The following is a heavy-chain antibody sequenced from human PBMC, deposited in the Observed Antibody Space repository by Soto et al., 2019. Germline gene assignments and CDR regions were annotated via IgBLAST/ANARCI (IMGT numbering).Heavy chain of an antibody. CDR2: MNPNSGNT. CDR3: ARDSSTTNPV. V-gene: IGHV1-8*01. Sequence: QVQLVQSGAEVRRPRTSVMVSCKTSGYTFTDYDIHWGRQATGQGLEWMGWMNPNSGNTGYAQKFQGRVSMTRNTATSTAYMELSSLRSDDTAIYYCARDSSTTNPVWGQGTMVTVSS. CDR1: GYTFTDYD. D-gene: IGHD2-2*01. J-gene: IGHJ3*01.